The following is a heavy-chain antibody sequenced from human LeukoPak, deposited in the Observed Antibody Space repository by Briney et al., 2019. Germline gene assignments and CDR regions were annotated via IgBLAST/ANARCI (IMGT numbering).Heavy chain of an antibody. Sequence: NPSETLSPTCTVSGGSTSSSNYYWGWIRQPPGKGLEWIGGIHYSGNTYYNPSLKSRVTISVDTSKNQFSLKLSSVTAADTAVYCCARLGAGPTYYDFWSGYSSFYFDYWGQGTLVTVSS. J-gene: IGHJ4*02. D-gene: IGHD3-3*01. CDR3: ARLGAGPTYYDFWSGYSSFYFDY. CDR1: GGSTSSSNYY. CDR2: IHYSGNT. V-gene: IGHV4-39*01.